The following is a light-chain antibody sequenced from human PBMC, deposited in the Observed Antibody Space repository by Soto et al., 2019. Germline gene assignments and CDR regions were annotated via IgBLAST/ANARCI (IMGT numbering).Light chain of an antibody. CDR2: DAS. J-gene: IGKJ1*01. V-gene: IGKV3-11*01. CDR1: QSISSS. CDR3: QQRSEWPRT. Sequence: EIVLTQSPATLSLSPGERATLSCRASQSISSSLAWYQQKPCQAPRLLIYDASSRATDFPDRFSGSGSGTDFTLTIGSLEPEDFAVYYCQQRSEWPRTFGQGTKVDIK.